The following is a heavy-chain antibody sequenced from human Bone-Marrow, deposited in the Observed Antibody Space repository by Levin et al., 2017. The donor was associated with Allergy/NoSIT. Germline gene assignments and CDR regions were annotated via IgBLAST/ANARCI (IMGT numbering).Heavy chain of an antibody. CDR1: GFTFSNAW. CDR2: IKSKTDGGTT. D-gene: IGHD3-16*02. Sequence: GGSLRLSCAASGFTFSNAWMSWVRQAPGKGLEWVGRIKSKTDGGTTDYAAPVKGRFTISRDDSKNTLYLQMNSLKTEDTAVYYCTTDFMITFGGVIVISPGDYYYYGMDVWGQGTTVTVSS. V-gene: IGHV3-15*01. CDR3: TTDFMITFGGVIVISPGDYYYYGMDV. J-gene: IGHJ6*02.